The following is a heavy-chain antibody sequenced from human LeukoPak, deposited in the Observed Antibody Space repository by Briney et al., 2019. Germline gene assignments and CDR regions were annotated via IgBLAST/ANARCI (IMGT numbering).Heavy chain of an antibody. CDR1: GYTFTSYD. J-gene: IGHJ4*02. V-gene: IGHV1-8*01. D-gene: IGHD5-12*01. CDR3: ARVESMVATRRVYYFDY. CDR2: MNPNSGNT. Sequence: GASVKVSCKASGYTFTSYDINWVRQATGQGLEWMGWMNPNSGNTGYAQKFQGRVTMTRNTSISTAYMELSSLRSEDTAVYYCARVESMVATRRVYYFDYWGQGTLVTVSS.